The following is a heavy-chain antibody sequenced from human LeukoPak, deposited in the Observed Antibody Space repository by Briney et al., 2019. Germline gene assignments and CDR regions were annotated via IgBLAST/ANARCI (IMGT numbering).Heavy chain of an antibody. D-gene: IGHD4-23*01. V-gene: IGHV3-30-3*01. Sequence: GSLRLSCAASGFTFSSYAMHWVRQAPGKGLEWVAVISYDGSNKYYADSVKGRFTISRDNSKNTLYLQMNSLRAEDTAVYYCASWNYGGNSFDYWGQGTLVTVSS. CDR3: ASWNYGGNSFDY. CDR1: GFTFSSYA. CDR2: ISYDGSNK. J-gene: IGHJ4*02.